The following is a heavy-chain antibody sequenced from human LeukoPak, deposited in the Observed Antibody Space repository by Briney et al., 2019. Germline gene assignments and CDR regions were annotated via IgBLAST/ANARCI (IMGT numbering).Heavy chain of an antibody. CDR2: ISSSGSTI. V-gene: IGHV3-48*03. D-gene: IGHD3-3*01. J-gene: IGHJ3*02. CDR1: GFTFSSYE. CDR3: ASYDFWSGNWGISDAFDI. Sequence: GGSLRLSCAASGFTFSSYEMNWVRQAPGKGLEWVSYISSSGSTIYYADSVKGRFTISRDNAKNSLYLQMNSLRAEDTAVYYCASYDFWSGNWGISDAFDIWGQGTMVTVSS.